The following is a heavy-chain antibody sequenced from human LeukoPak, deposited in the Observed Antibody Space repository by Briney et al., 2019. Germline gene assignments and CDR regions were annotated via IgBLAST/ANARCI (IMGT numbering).Heavy chain of an antibody. CDR1: GFTSSSYG. CDR3: AKDYTSQVVVAAD. V-gene: IGHV3-30*18. CDR2: ISYDGSNK. D-gene: IGHD2-15*01. Sequence: GRSLRLSCAASGFTSSSYGIRWVRQAPGKGLEWVAVISYDGSNKYYADSVKGRFTISRDNSKNTLYLQMNSLRAEDTAVYYCAKDYTSQVVVAADWGQGTLGTVSS. J-gene: IGHJ4*02.